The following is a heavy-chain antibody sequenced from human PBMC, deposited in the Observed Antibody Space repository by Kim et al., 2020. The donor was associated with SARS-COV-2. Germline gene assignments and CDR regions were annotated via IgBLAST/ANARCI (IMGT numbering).Heavy chain of an antibody. CDR2: ISAYNGNT. Sequence: ASVKVSCKASGYTFTSYGISWVRQAPGQGLEWMGWISAYNGNTNYAQKLQGRVTMTTDTSTSTAYMELRSLRSDDTAVYYCARAFATATPSSVGGMDVWGQGTTVTVSS. CDR1: GYTFTSYG. J-gene: IGHJ6*02. V-gene: IGHV1-18*01. D-gene: IGHD2-15*01. CDR3: ARAFATATPSSVGGMDV.